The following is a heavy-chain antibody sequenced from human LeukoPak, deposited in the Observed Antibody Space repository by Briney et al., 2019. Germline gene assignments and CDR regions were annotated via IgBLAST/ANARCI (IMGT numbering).Heavy chain of an antibody. J-gene: IGHJ5*02. CDR1: GFTFSSYA. CDR2: ISYDGSNK. D-gene: IGHD3-22*01. V-gene: IGHV3-30-3*01. Sequence: PGGSLRLSCAASGFTFSSYAMHWVRQAPGKGLEWVAVISYDGSNKYYADSVKGRFTISRDNSKNTLYLQMNSLRAEDTAVYYCARGRRLGWLFGAWFDPWGQGTLVTVSS. CDR3: ARGRRLGWLFGAWFDP.